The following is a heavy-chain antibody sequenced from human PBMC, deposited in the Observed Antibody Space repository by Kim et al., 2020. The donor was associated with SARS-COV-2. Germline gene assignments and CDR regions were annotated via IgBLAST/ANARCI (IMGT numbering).Heavy chain of an antibody. Sequence: GESLKISCKGSGYSFTSYWIGWVRQMPGKGLERMGIIYPGDSDTRYSPSFQGQVTISADKSISTAYLQWSSLKASDTAMYYCARRFRDSSGYYLFSAFDIGGQGTKVTVSS. J-gene: IGHJ3*02. CDR3: ARRFRDSSGYYLFSAFDI. CDR1: GYSFTSYW. CDR2: IYPGDSDT. V-gene: IGHV5-51*01. D-gene: IGHD3-22*01.